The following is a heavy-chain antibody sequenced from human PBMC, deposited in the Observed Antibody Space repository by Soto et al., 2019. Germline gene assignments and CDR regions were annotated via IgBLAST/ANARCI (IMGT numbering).Heavy chain of an antibody. CDR1: GFTFSSYG. J-gene: IGHJ1*01. D-gene: IGHD4-17*01. CDR3: AKELFPVTTFACYFQH. CDR2: ISYDGSNK. V-gene: IGHV3-30*18. Sequence: GGSLRLSCAASGFTFSSYGMHWVRQAPGKGLEWVAVISYDGSNKYYADSVKGRFTISRDNSKNTLYLQMNSLRAEDTAVYYCAKELFPVTTFACYFQHWGQGTLVTVSS.